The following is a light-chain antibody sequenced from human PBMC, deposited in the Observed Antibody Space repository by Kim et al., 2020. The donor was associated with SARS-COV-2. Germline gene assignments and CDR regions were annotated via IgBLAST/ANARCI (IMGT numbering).Light chain of an antibody. V-gene: IGKV3-11*01. CDR2: DAS. J-gene: IGKJ1*01. CDR1: QCVSSY. CDR3: QQRSNWT. Sequence: LSLSPGERATLSCRASQCVSSYLAWYQQKPGQAPRLLIYDASNRATGIPARFSGSGSGTDFTLTISSLEPEDFAVYYCQQRSNWTFGQGTKVDIK.